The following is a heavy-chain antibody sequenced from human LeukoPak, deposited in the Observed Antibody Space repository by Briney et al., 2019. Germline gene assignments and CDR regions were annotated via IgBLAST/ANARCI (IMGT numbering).Heavy chain of an antibody. Sequence: SGTLSLTCTVSGGSISSSTYSWGWIRQPPGKGLEWIGNIYYSGTTYYNPSLRSRVTISVDTSKNQFSLNLSSVTAADSALYYCARGTLSRRFSGDRDYWGLGALVTVSS. J-gene: IGHJ4*02. V-gene: IGHV4-39*07. CDR1: GGSISSSTYS. CDR2: IYYSGTT. D-gene: IGHD1-1*01. CDR3: ARGTLSRRFSGDRDY.